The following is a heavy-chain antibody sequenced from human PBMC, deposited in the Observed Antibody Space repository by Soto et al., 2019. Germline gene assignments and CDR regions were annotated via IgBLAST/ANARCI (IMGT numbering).Heavy chain of an antibody. Sequence: GASVKVSCKASGYTFTSYYMHWVRQAPGQGLEWMGIINPSGGSTSYAQKFQGRVTMTRDTSTSTVYMDLSSLRSDDTAVYYCASSFITIFGVVPDYYYYYMDVWGKGTTVTVSS. D-gene: IGHD3-3*01. V-gene: IGHV1-46*03. CDR1: GYTFTSYY. CDR3: ASSFITIFGVVPDYYYYYMDV. CDR2: INPSGGST. J-gene: IGHJ6*03.